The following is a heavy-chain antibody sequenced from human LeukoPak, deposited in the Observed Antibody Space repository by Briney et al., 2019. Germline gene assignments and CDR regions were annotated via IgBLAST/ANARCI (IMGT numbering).Heavy chain of an antibody. Sequence: GGSLRLSCEAAGFTFSSYVMHWVRRTPGKGLVWVSRISHDGIISYADSVKGRFTTSRDNAKNTLYLQMNSLRAEDTAVYYCAKSPAYYYDSSGYYYFPTWGQGTLVTVSS. CDR2: ISHDGII. J-gene: IGHJ5*02. CDR3: AKSPAYYYDSSGYYYFPT. CDR1: GFTFSSYV. D-gene: IGHD3-22*01. V-gene: IGHV3-74*01.